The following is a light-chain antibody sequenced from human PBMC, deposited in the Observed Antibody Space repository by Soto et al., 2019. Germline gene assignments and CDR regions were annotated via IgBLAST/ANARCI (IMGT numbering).Light chain of an antibody. CDR2: KAS. CDR3: QQYNSYSEA. CDR1: QTISSW. Sequence: IHMTQSPSTLSVSVGDRGTITCRASQTISSWLAWYQKKPGKAPKLLIYKASTLKSGVPSRFSGSGSGTEFTLTISSLQPDDFATYYCQQYNSYSEAFGQGTKVDI. J-gene: IGKJ1*01. V-gene: IGKV1-5*03.